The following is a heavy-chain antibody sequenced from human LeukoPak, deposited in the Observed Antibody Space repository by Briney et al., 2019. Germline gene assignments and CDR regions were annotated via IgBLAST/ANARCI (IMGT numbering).Heavy chain of an antibody. J-gene: IGHJ4*02. V-gene: IGHV4-30-4*01. CDR2: IYYSGST. Sequence: SETLSLTCTVSGGSISSGDYYWSWIRQPPGKGLEWIGYIYYSGSTYYNPSLKSRVTISVDTSKNQFSLKLSSVTAADTAVYYCASRYYDILTGFNWIYFDYWGQGTLVTVSS. CDR3: ASRYYDILTGFNWIYFDY. CDR1: GGSISSGDYY. D-gene: IGHD3-9*01.